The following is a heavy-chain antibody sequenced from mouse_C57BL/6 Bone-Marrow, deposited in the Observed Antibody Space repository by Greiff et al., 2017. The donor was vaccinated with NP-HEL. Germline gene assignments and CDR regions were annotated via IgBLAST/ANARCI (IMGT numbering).Heavy chain of an antibody. V-gene: IGHV1-55*01. J-gene: IGHJ3*01. CDR3: ARWGYGSSYDAY. Sequence: QVQLQQPGAELVKPGASVQMSCKASGYTFTSYWITWVKQRPGQGLEWIGDIYPGSGSTNYNEKFKSKATLAVDTSSSTAYMQLSSLTSEDSAVYYCARWGYGSSYDAYWGQGTLVTVSA. D-gene: IGHD1-1*01. CDR1: GYTFTSYW. CDR2: IYPGSGST.